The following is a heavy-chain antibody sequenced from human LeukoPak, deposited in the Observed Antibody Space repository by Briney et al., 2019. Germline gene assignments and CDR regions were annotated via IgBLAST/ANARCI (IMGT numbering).Heavy chain of an antibody. V-gene: IGHV3-23*01. Sequence: PGGSLRLSCAASGFTFSTYAMSWVRQAPGKGLEWVSAISGGGGSTYYADSVKGRFTISRDNSKNTLYLQMNSLRAEDTAVYYCARDSHYDRSGYYSYWGQGTLVTVSS. CDR2: ISGGGGST. D-gene: IGHD3-22*01. CDR1: GFTFSTYA. CDR3: ARDSHYDRSGYYSY. J-gene: IGHJ4*02.